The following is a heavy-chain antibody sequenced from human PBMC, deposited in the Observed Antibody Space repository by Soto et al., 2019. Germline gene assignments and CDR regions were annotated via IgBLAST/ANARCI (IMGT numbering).Heavy chain of an antibody. V-gene: IGHV4-59*01. CDR2: IYYSGST. CDR3: ASSGSCYSRYCYFDY. J-gene: IGHJ4*02. CDR1: GGSISSYY. Sequence: SETLSLTCTVSGGSISSYYWSWIRQPPGKGLEWIGYIYYSGSTNYNPSLKSRVTISVDTSKNQFSLKLSSVTAADTAVYYCASSGSCYSRYCYFDYWGQGTLVTVSS. D-gene: IGHD2-15*01.